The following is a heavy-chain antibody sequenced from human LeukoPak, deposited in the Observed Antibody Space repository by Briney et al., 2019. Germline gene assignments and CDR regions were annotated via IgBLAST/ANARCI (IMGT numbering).Heavy chain of an antibody. Sequence: GGSLRLSCAASGFTFSSYAMSWVRQAPGKGLEWVSAISGSGGSTYYADSVKGRFTISRDNSKNTLYLQMNSLRAEDTAVYYCAKEFGSGYDYTHYFGYWGQGTLVTVSS. D-gene: IGHD5-12*01. CDR3: AKEFGSGYDYTHYFGY. CDR2: ISGSGGST. V-gene: IGHV3-23*01. J-gene: IGHJ4*02. CDR1: GFTFSSYA.